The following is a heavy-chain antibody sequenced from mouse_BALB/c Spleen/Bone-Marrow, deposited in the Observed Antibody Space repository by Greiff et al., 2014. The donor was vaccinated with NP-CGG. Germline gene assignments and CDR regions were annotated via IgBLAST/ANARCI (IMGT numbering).Heavy chain of an antibody. CDR1: GYSITSGYS. Sequence: EVQLQQSGPDPVKPSQSLSLTCTVTGYSITSGYSWHWIRQFPGNKLEWMGYIHYSGITVYNPSLRSRISIARDTSKSQFFLQLNSVTTEDTATYYCARFAGTPYTMDYWGQGTSVTVSS. V-gene: IGHV3-1*02. D-gene: IGHD4-1*01. CDR3: ARFAGTPYTMDY. CDR2: IHYSGIT. J-gene: IGHJ4*01.